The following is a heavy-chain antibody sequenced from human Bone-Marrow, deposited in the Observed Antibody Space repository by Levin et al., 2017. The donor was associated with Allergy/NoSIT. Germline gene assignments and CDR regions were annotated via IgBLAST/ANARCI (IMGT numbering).Heavy chain of an antibody. CDR1: GFKFSDYG. D-gene: IGHD3-16*01. CDR2: IWFDGSDV. Sequence: SCAVSGFKFSDYGMNWVRQVPGKGLEWVALIWFDGSDVYYADSVKGRFTISRDDSKNTLYLQMDSLRVEDTALYYCARRIGDGVDYWGQGTLVTVSS. J-gene: IGHJ4*02. V-gene: IGHV3-33*01. CDR3: ARRIGDGVDY.